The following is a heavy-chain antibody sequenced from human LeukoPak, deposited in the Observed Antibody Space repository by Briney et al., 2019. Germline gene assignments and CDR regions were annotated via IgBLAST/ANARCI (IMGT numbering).Heavy chain of an antibody. CDR3: AEDRASGGGYYFDY. CDR1: GFTFDDYA. V-gene: IGHV3-9*01. Sequence: GGSLRLSCAASGFTFDDYAMHWVRQAPGKGLEWVSGISWNSGSIGYADSVKGRFTISRDNAKNSLYLQMNSLRAEDTALYYCAEDRASGGGYYFDYWGQGTLVTVSS. CDR2: ISWNSGSI. J-gene: IGHJ4*02. D-gene: IGHD2-15*01.